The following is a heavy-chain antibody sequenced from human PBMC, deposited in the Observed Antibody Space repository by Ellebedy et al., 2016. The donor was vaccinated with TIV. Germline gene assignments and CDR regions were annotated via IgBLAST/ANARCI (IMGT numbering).Heavy chain of an antibody. CDR1: GFTFSSYA. Sequence: GGSLRLXXAASGFTFSSYAMSWARQAPGKGLEWVSTISGSGGSTYYADAVKGRFTISRDNSKNTLSLQMNSLRAEDTDVYYCAKDSTKDWGQGTLVTVSS. D-gene: IGHD1-26*01. V-gene: IGHV3-23*01. CDR3: AKDSTKD. J-gene: IGHJ4*02. CDR2: ISGSGGST.